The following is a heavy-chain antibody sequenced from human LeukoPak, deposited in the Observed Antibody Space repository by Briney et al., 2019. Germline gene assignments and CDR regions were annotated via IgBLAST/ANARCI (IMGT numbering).Heavy chain of an antibody. CDR2: INQDGREK. CDR1: GFTFRGYW. Sequence: GGSLRLSCAASGFTFRGYWMSWVRQAPGKGLEWVANINQDGREKYCVDSLKGRFTISRDNTQNSLYLQMNSLGVEDTAVYYCARVISATYYYWGQGTLVTVSS. CDR3: ARVISATYYY. J-gene: IGHJ4*02. V-gene: IGHV3-7*04. D-gene: IGHD1-26*01.